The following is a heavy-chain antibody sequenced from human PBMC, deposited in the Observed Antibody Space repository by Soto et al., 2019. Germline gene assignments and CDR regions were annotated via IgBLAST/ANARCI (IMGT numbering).Heavy chain of an antibody. Sequence: ASVKVSCKASGYTFTSYGISWVRQAPGQGLEWMGWISAYNGNTNYAQRLQGRVTMTTDTSTSTAYMELRSLRSDDTAVYYCARVDTAMATYYYGMDVWGQGTTVTGSS. V-gene: IGHV1-18*04. D-gene: IGHD5-18*01. J-gene: IGHJ6*02. CDR1: GYTFTSYG. CDR3: ARVDTAMATYYYGMDV. CDR2: ISAYNGNT.